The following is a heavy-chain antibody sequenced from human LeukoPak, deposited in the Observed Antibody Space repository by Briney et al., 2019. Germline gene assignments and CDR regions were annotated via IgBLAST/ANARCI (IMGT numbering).Heavy chain of an antibody. J-gene: IGHJ5*02. D-gene: IGHD4-11*01. V-gene: IGHV3-11*04. Sequence: GGSLRLSCAASGFTFSDYYMSWIRQAPGKGLEWVSYISSSGSTIYYADSVKGRFTISRDNAKNPLYLQMNSLRAEDTAVYYCARYSNYYNWFDPWGQGTLVTVSS. CDR3: ARYSNYYNWFDP. CDR2: ISSSGSTI. CDR1: GFTFSDYY.